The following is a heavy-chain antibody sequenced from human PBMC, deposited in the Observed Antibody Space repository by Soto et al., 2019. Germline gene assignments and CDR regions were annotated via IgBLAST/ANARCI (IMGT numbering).Heavy chain of an antibody. CDR2: IIPILGIA. Sequence: GASVKVSCKASGGTFSSYTISWVRQAPGQGLEWMGRIIPILGIANYAQKFQGRVTITADKSTSTAYMELSSLRSEDTAVYYCARDMSSSYWYFDLWGRGTLVTGSS. CDR3: ARDMSSSYWYFDL. J-gene: IGHJ2*01. D-gene: IGHD6-6*01. CDR1: GGTFSSYT. V-gene: IGHV1-69*04.